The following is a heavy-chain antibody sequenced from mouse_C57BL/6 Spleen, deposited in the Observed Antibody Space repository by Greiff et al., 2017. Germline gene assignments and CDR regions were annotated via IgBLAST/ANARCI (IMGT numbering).Heavy chain of an antibody. CDR3: AREVITTVVARGYFDY. J-gene: IGHJ2*01. V-gene: IGHV1-81*01. CDR2: IYPRSGNT. Sequence: VKLQQSGAELARPGASVKLSCKASGYTFTSYGISWVKQRTGQGLEWIGEIYPRSGNTYYNEKFKGKATLTADKSSSTAYMELRSLTSEDSAVYFCAREVITTVVARGYFDYWGQGTTLTVSS. D-gene: IGHD1-1*01. CDR1: GYTFTSYG.